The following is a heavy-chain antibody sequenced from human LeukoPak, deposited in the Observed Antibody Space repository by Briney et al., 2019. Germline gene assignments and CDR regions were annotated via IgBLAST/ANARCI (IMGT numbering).Heavy chain of an antibody. J-gene: IGHJ4*02. V-gene: IGHV3-53*01. CDR1: GFTVCSNL. CDR2: LYSDNT. Sequence: GGSLRHCCSVYGFTVCSNLMVWVPQARGRVVEGVPFLYSDNTHYSDSLQGRFTISRDNSKNTLYLQMNSLRAEDTAVYYCSRRADASSHSYDYWGQGTLVTVSS. D-gene: IGHD3-16*01. CDR3: SRRADASSHSYDY.